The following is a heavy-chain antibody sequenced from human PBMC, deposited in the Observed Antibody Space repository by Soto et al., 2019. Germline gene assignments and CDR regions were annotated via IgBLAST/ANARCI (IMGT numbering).Heavy chain of an antibody. Sequence: SETLSLTCTVSGGSFSPNYWSWIRQPPGKGLEWVGYIYYDGTARHNPSLKSRVTISVDTSKNQFSLKLSSVTAADTAVYYCARHNYDGSGYYYYYYYGMDVWGQGTTVTVSS. CDR2: IYYDGTA. CDR3: ARHNYDGSGYYYYYYYGMDV. V-gene: IGHV4-59*08. J-gene: IGHJ6*02. CDR1: GGSFSPNY. D-gene: IGHD3-22*01.